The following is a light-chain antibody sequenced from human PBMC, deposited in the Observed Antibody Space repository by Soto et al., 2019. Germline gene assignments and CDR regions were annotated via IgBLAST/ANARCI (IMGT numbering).Light chain of an antibody. J-gene: IGKJ1*01. V-gene: IGKV1-5*01. CDR1: QSIGTW. CDR2: DVS. Sequence: DIQMTQSPSTLSASVGDRVTITCRASQSIGTWVAWYQQKPGEAPKFLIYDVSTLDSGVPSRFSGSRSGTEFTLTISGLQPDDFATYYCQQYSSFSWTFGQGTKVEIK. CDR3: QQYSSFSWT.